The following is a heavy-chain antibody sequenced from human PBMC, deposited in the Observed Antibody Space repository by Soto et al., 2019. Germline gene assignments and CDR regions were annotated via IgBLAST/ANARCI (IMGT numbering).Heavy chain of an antibody. Sequence: LRLSCAASGFTVSRNYMSWVRQAPGKGLEWVSVIYSGGSTYYADSVKGRFTISRDNSRNTVFLQMNSLRADDTAVYYCARDTSSGWYDYWGQGTLVTVS. J-gene: IGHJ4*02. CDR1: GFTVSRNY. V-gene: IGHV3-53*01. D-gene: IGHD6-19*01. CDR3: ARDTSSGWYDY. CDR2: IYSGGST.